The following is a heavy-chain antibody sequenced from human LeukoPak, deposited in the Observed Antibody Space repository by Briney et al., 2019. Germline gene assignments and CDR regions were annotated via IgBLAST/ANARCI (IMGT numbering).Heavy chain of an antibody. J-gene: IGHJ4*02. D-gene: IGHD6-13*01. CDR2: INPNSGGR. CDR3: ARSNSRVGLQAAAGPFDY. V-gene: IGHV1-2*02. Sequence: ASVKVSCKASGYTLTGYYMPSVRQAPGQGVECMGWINPNSGGRNYAQKLQGRVTMTRDTSISTAYMELSSLRSDDTAVYNCARSNSRVGLQAAAGPFDYWGQGTLVTVSS. CDR1: GYTLTGYY.